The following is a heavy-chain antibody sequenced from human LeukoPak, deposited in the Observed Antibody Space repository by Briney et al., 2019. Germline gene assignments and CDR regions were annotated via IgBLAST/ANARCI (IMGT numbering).Heavy chain of an antibody. CDR1: GGTFISYA. CDR3: AKDDSPSGHTAMALDY. CDR2: IIPIFGTA. J-gene: IGHJ4*02. Sequence: ASVKVSCKASGGTFISYAISWVRQAPGQGLEWMGGIIPIFGTANYAQKFQGRVTITADESTSTAYMELSSLRSEDTAVYYCAKDDSPSGHTAMALDYWGQGTLVTVSS. D-gene: IGHD5-18*01. V-gene: IGHV1-69*13.